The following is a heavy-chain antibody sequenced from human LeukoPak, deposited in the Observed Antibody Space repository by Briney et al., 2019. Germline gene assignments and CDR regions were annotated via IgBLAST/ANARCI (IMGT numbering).Heavy chain of an antibody. V-gene: IGHV5-51*01. CDR2: IYPGDSNP. CDR1: GYSFTSYW. Sequence: GESLKISCKGSGYSFTSYWIGWVRQMPGKGLEWMGIIYPGDSNPRYSPSFQGQVTISTDKSISTAYLQWSSLKASDTAIYYCARQVTASRFDPWGQGTLVTVSS. CDR3: ARQVTASRFDP. J-gene: IGHJ5*02. D-gene: IGHD2-21*02.